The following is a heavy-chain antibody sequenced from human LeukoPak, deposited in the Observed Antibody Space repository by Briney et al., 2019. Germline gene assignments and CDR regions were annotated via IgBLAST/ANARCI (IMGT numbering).Heavy chain of an antibody. J-gene: IGHJ5*02. Sequence: SETLSLTCTVSGGSISSYYWCWLRQPAGKGREWIGRIYTSGSTNYNPSLKSGVTMSVDTSKNQFSLKLSSVTAADTAVYYCARALWFGDQGWFDPWGQGTLVTVSS. V-gene: IGHV4-4*07. CDR3: ARALWFGDQGWFDP. D-gene: IGHD3-10*01. CDR1: GGSISSYY. CDR2: IYTSGST.